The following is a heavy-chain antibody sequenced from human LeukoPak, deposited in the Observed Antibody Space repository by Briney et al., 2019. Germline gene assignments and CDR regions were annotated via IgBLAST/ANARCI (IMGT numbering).Heavy chain of an antibody. V-gene: IGHV1-69*05. Sequence: ASVKVSCKASGGTFSSYAISWVRQAPGQGLEWMGRIIPIFGTANYAQKFQGRVTITTDESTSTAYMELSSLRSEDTAVYYCARERDSGSYWDYYMDVWGKGTTVTVSS. CDR2: IIPIFGTA. J-gene: IGHJ6*03. CDR1: GGTFSSYA. D-gene: IGHD1-26*01. CDR3: ARERDSGSYWDYYMDV.